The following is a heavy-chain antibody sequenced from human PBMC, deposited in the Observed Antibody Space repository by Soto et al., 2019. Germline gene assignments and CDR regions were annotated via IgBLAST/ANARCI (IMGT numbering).Heavy chain of an antibody. Sequence: ASVKVSCKASGYTFTSYGISWVRQAPGQGLEWMGWISAYNGNTNYAQKFQGRVTITADESTSTAYMELSSLRSEDTAVYYCARDDYGPTRGYFDYWGQGTLVTVSS. J-gene: IGHJ4*02. CDR2: ISAYNGNT. D-gene: IGHD4-17*01. CDR1: GYTFTSYG. V-gene: IGHV1-18*01. CDR3: ARDDYGPTRGYFDY.